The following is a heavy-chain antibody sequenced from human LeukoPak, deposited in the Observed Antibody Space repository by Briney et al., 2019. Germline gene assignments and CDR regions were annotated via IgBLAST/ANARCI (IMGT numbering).Heavy chain of an antibody. J-gene: IGHJ3*02. CDR2: IRYDGSNK. CDR1: GFTFSSYG. Sequence: PGGSLRLSCAASGFTFSSYGMHWVRQAPGKGLEWVAFIRYDGSNKYYADSVKGRFTISRDNSKNTLYLQMNSLRAEDTAVYYCAKDLLTYCSSTSCYGDAFDIWGQGTMVTVSS. D-gene: IGHD2-2*01. CDR3: AKDLLTYCSSTSCYGDAFDI. V-gene: IGHV3-30*02.